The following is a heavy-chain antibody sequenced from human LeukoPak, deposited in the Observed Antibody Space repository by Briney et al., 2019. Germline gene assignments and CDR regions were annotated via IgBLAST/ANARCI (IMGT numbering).Heavy chain of an antibody. J-gene: IGHJ3*02. CDR3: ARGGVLGDAFDI. CDR1: GYTFTGYY. V-gene: IGHV1-2*06. D-gene: IGHD3-16*01. CDR2: INPNSGGT. Sequence: ASVKVSCKASGYTFTGYYMHWVRQAPGQGLEWMGRINPNSGGTNYAQKCQGRVTMTRDTSISTAYMELSRLRSDATAVYYCARGGVLGDAFDIWGQGTMVTVSS.